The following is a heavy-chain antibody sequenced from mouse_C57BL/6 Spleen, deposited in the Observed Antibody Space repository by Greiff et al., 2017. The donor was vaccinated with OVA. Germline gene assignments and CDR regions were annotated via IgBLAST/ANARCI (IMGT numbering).Heavy chain of an antibody. V-gene: IGHV1-7*01. J-gene: IGHJ1*03. CDR2: INPSSGYT. CDR1: GYTFTSYW. Sequence: QVQLQQSGAELAKPGASVKLSCKASGYTFTSYWMHWVKQRPGQGLEWIGYINPSSGYTTYNQKFTDKATLTADKSSSTAYMQLSSLTYEDSAVYYCSRNWDEGYFDVWGTGTTVTVSS. D-gene: IGHD4-1*01. CDR3: SRNWDEGYFDV.